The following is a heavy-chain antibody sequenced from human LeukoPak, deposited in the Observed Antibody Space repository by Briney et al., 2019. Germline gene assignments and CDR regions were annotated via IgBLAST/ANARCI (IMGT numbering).Heavy chain of an antibody. CDR1: GGSISSGSYY. CDR3: ARLPNLRGYYYYMDV. V-gene: IGHV4-61*02. CDR2: IYTSGIT. J-gene: IGHJ6*03. Sequence: SETLSLTCTVSGGSISSGSYYWSWIRQPAGKGLEWIGRIYTSGITNYNPSLKSRVTISVDTSKNQFSLKLSSVTAADTAVYYCARLPNLRGYYYYMDVWGKGTTVTISS.